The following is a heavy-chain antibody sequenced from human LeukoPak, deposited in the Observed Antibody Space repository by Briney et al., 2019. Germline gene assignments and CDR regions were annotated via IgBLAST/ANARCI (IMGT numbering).Heavy chain of an antibody. Sequence: QSGGSLRLSCAASGFTVRSNYMSWVRQAPGKGLEWVSVIYSGGSTYYADSVKGRFTISRDNSKNTLYLQMNSLRAEDTAVYYCAKESAGSGYSGYDYFEYFQHWGQGTLVTVSS. CDR1: GFTVRSNY. D-gene: IGHD5-12*01. CDR3: AKESAGSGYSGYDYFEYFQH. CDR2: IYSGGST. V-gene: IGHV3-66*02. J-gene: IGHJ1*01.